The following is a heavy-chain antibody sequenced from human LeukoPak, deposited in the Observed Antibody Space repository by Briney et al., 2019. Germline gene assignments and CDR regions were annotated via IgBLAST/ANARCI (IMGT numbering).Heavy chain of an antibody. CDR1: GFTFSSYW. CDR3: AKDLDDNGQPGMDY. CDR2: ISWNSGSI. V-gene: IGHV3-9*01. Sequence: GGSLRLSCAASGFTFSSYWMSWVRQAPGKGLEWVSGISWNSGSIGYADSVKGRFTISRDNAKNSLYLQMNSLRAEDTALYYCAKDLDDNGQPGMDYWGQGTLVTVSS. D-gene: IGHD1-14*01. J-gene: IGHJ4*02.